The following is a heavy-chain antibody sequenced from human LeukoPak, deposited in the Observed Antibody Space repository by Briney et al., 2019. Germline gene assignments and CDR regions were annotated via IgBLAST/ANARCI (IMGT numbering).Heavy chain of an antibody. Sequence: PSETLSLTCTVSGGSISSGDYYWSWIRQPPGKGLEWIGYTYYSGSTYYNPSLKSRVTISVDTSKNQFSLKLSSVTAADTAVYYCASFDMYYYGSGSPALDAFDVWGQGTMVTVSS. V-gene: IGHV4-30-4*01. J-gene: IGHJ3*01. CDR3: ASFDMYYYGSGSPALDAFDV. CDR1: GGSISSGDYY. D-gene: IGHD3-10*01. CDR2: TYYSGST.